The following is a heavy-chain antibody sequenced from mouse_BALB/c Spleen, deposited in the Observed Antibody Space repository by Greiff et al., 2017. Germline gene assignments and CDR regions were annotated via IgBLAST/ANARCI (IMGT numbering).Heavy chain of an antibody. CDR1: GFTFSSYG. V-gene: IGHV5-6-3*01. J-gene: IGHJ4*01. CDR2: INSNDGST. Sequence: EVLLVESGGGLVQPGGSLKLSCAASGFTFSSYGMSWVRQTPDKRLELIATINSNDGSTNYPDSVKGRFTISTDNAKNTLYLQMSRLTAEDTAMYYCASFFSCGAMDYWGQGTSVTVSS. D-gene: IGHD1-1*01. CDR3: ASFFSCGAMDY.